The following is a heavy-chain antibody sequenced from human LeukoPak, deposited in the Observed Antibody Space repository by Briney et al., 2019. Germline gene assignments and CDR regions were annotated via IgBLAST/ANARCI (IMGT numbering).Heavy chain of an antibody. D-gene: IGHD3-22*01. CDR3: ARAPYDSSGYYKGYFQQ. CDR2: ISAYNGNT. CDR1: GYTFTSYG. V-gene: IGHV1-18*01. Sequence: ASVKVSCKASGYTFTSYGISWVRQAPGQGLEWMGWISAYNGNTNYAQKLQGRVTMTTDTSTSTAYMELRSLRSDDTAVYYCARAPYDSSGYYKGYFQQWGQGTLVTVSS. J-gene: IGHJ1*01.